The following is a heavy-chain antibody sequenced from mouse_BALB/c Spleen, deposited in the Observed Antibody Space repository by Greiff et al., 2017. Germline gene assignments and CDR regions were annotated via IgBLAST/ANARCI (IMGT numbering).Heavy chain of an antibody. CDR3: ARSSSGYEGYAMDY. J-gene: IGHJ4*01. CDR2: IDPYYGGT. V-gene: IGHV1-39*01. Sequence: VQLQQSGPELEKPSASVKISCKASGYSFTGYNMNWVKQSNGKSLEWIGNIDPYYGGTSYNQKFKGKATLTVDKSTSTSYKQLKSLTSEDSAVYYCARSSSGYEGYAMDYWGQGTSVTVSS. D-gene: IGHD3-1*01. CDR1: GYSFTGYN.